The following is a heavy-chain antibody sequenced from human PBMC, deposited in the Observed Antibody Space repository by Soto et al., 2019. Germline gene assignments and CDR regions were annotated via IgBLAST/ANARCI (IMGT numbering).Heavy chain of an antibody. J-gene: IGHJ4*02. CDR2: VTVHGGST. Sequence: VHLLESGGGLVQTGGSLRLSCAASGFTFSSYAMSWVRQAPGKGLEWVSSVTVHGGSTNYAASVKGRFTMSSDDSKSMVFLQMDSLRADDTAVYYCAKNYYFDNWGQGTLIIVSS. V-gene: IGHV3-23*01. CDR1: GFTFSSYA. CDR3: AKNYYFDN.